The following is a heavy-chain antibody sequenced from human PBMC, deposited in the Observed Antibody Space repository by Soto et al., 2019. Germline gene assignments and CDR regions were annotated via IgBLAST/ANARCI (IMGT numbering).Heavy chain of an antibody. Sequence: SETLSLTCTVSGGSISSGDYYWSWIRQPPGKGLEWIWYIYYRGSTYYNPSLKTRVTITVDTSKTPFSLKLSSVTAADTAVYYCARDTVQHYYDSSGLQKWGQGTLVTVSS. CDR3: ARDTVQHYYDSSGLQK. D-gene: IGHD3-22*01. CDR2: IYYRGST. J-gene: IGHJ4*02. CDR1: GGSISSGDYY. V-gene: IGHV4-30-4*01.